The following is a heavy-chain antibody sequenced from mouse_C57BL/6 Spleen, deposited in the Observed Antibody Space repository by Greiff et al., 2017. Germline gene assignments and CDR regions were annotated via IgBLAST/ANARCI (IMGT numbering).Heavy chain of an antibody. D-gene: IGHD1-1*01. Sequence: VQLKESGPELVKPGASVKMSCKASGYTFTDYNMHWVKQSHGKSLEWIGYINPNNGGTSYNQKFKGKATLTVNKSSSTAYMELRSLTSEDSAVYYCARGVSTTVVAPFDYWGQGTTLTVSS. CDR1: GYTFTDYN. CDR2: INPNNGGT. CDR3: ARGVSTTVVAPFDY. J-gene: IGHJ2*01. V-gene: IGHV1-22*01.